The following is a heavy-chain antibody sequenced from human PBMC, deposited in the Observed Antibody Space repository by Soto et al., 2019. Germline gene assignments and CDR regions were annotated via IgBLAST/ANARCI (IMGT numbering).Heavy chain of an antibody. D-gene: IGHD2-15*01. V-gene: IGHV1-69*02. Sequence: QVQLVQSGAEVKKPGSSVKVSCKASGGTFSSYTISWVRQAPGQGLECMGRIIPILGIANYAQKFQSRVTITADKSTSTAYMELSSLRSEDTAVYYCARGGYCSGGSCYQGSLDYWGQGTLVTVSS. J-gene: IGHJ4*02. CDR1: GGTFSSYT. CDR3: ARGGYCSGGSCYQGSLDY. CDR2: IIPILGIA.